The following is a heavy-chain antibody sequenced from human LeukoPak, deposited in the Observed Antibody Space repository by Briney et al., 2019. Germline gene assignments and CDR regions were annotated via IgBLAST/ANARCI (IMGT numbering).Heavy chain of an antibody. CDR3: AREEYYGSQDAFDI. CDR1: GFTFSTSS. Sequence: GGSLRLSCTASGFTFSTSSVNWVRQAPGKGREGRSFISRSSRTIYYADSVKGRFTISRDNAKKSLYLQMSSLRVEDTAVYYCAREEYYGSQDAFDIWGHGTVVTVSS. V-gene: IGHV3-48*01. CDR2: ISRSSRTI. D-gene: IGHD3-10*01. J-gene: IGHJ3*02.